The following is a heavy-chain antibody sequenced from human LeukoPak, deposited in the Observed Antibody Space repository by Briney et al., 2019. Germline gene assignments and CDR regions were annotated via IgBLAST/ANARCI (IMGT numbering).Heavy chain of an antibody. CDR3: ARGATNYYDSSGYLYYFDY. Sequence: SVKVSCKASGGTFSRYTITWVRQAPGQGLEWMGRIIPILGIANYAQKFQGRVTITADKSTSTAYMELSSLRSEDTAVYYCARGATNYYDSSGYLYYFDYWGQGTLVTVSS. CDR2: IIPILGIA. J-gene: IGHJ4*02. D-gene: IGHD3-22*01. CDR1: GGTFSRYT. V-gene: IGHV1-69*02.